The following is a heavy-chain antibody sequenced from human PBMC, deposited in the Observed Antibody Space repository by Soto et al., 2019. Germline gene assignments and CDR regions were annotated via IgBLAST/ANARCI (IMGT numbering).Heavy chain of an antibody. V-gene: IGHV4-30-2*01. Sequence: QLQLQESGSGLVKPSQTLSLTCAVSGGSISSGGYSWSWIRQPPGKGLEWIGYIYHSGSTYYNPSPQSPVTTSIDRAKKQFPPKVRSVNAGDTAVYYCARGMTTVTTLDYWGQGTLVTVSS. CDR1: GGSISSGGYS. D-gene: IGHD4-17*01. CDR2: IYHSGST. CDR3: ARGMTTVTTLDY. J-gene: IGHJ4*02.